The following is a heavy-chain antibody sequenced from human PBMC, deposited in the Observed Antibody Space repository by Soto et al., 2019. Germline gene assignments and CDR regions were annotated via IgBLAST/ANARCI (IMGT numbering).Heavy chain of an antibody. D-gene: IGHD2-21*01. V-gene: IGHV3-30*18. J-gene: IGHJ4*02. CDR2: ISYDGINR. Sequence: QVQLVESGGGVVQPGRSLRLSCAASGFTLSDFGMHWVRRAPGKGLEWVAAISYDGINRYYADSMKGRFTISRDDSKNTLFLQMDSLRPADTAMYYCAKDNSMYCGGDCYNYLDDWGQGALVTVSS. CDR1: GFTLSDFG. CDR3: AKDNSMYCGGDCYNYLDD.